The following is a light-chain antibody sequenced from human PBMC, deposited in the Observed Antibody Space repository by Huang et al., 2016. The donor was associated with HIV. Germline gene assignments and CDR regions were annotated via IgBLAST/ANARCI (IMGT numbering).Light chain of an antibody. CDR1: QHISTY. Sequence: EIVLTQSPATLSLSPGERATLSCRAIQHISTYLAWYQHRPGHSPRLLIYDASKRAVVVPTRFSGRVSGTDFTLTISSLEPEDFAVYFCQQRSEWLTFGGGTRVDI. J-gene: IGKJ4*01. CDR3: QQRSEWLT. V-gene: IGKV3-11*01. CDR2: DAS.